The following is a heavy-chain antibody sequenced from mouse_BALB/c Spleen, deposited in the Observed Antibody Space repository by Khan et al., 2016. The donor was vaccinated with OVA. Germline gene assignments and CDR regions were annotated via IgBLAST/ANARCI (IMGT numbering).Heavy chain of an antibody. CDR1: GFSLTTYG. Sequence: QVQLKQSGPGLVQPSQSLSITCTVSGFSLTTYGIHWVRQSPGKGLEWLGLIWSGGKTDYNAAFISRLSISKDNSKSQVFFKMNSLQADDTAIYYCARNSYMYDFTYWGQGTLVTVSA. V-gene: IGHV2-4-1*01. D-gene: IGHD2-14*01. CDR3: ARNSYMYDFTY. J-gene: IGHJ3*01. CDR2: IWSGGKT.